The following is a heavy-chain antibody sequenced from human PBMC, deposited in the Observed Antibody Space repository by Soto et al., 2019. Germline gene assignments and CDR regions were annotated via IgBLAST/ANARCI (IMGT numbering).Heavy chain of an antibody. CDR2: IKQDGSEK. D-gene: IGHD3-3*01. J-gene: IGHJ3*02. Sequence: EVQLVESGGGLAQPGGSLRLSCAASGFTFSSHWMSWVRQAPGKGLAWVANIKQDGSEKYYVDSVKGRFTMSRDNAQNSPSLQMISLRAEDTAVYYCARDDTRKIYDFWSGNYTADAFDIWGQGRMVTVSS. CDR3: ARDDTRKIYDFWSGNYTADAFDI. V-gene: IGHV3-7*01. CDR1: GFTFSSHW.